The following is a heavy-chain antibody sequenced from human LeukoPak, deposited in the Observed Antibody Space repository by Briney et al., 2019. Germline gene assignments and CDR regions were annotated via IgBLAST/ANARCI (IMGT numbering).Heavy chain of an antibody. CDR3: ACREFYSPWPGP. D-gene: IGHD5-18*01. J-gene: IGHJ5*02. CDR1: GYSFTSYW. V-gene: IGHV5-51*01. CDR2: IYPDDSRT. Sequence: GESLNISCKGSGYSFTSYWIGWVRQTPGKGLEWMGVIYPDDSRTRYNPSFEGQVTISADKSITTAYLQWSSLKASDTAMYYCACREFYSPWPGPWGQGTLVTVSS.